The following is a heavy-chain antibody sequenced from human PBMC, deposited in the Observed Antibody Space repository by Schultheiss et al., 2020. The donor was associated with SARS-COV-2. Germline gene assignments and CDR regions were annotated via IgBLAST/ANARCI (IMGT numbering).Heavy chain of an antibody. CDR3: AREIRNLYSVGFDP. D-gene: IGHD6-13*01. CDR1: GYTFTGYY. CDR2: INPNSGGT. Sequence: ASVKVSCKASGYTFTGYYMHWVRQAPGQGLEWMGWINPNSGGTNYAQKFQGRVTMTRDTSISTAYMELSRLRSDDTAVYYCAREIRNLYSVGFDPWGQGTLVTVSS. J-gene: IGHJ5*02. V-gene: IGHV1-2*02.